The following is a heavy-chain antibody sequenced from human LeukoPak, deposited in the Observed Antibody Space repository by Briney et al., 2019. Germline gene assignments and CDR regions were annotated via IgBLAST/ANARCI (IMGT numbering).Heavy chain of an antibody. Sequence: PSQTLSLTCTVSGGSISSGGYYWSRIRQPPGKGLEWIGYIYHSGSTYYNPSPKSRVTISVDRSKNQFSLKLSSVTAADTAVYYCARDLVRYYFDYWGQGTLVTVSS. V-gene: IGHV4-30-2*01. CDR3: ARDLVRYYFDY. D-gene: IGHD6-13*01. CDR2: IYHSGST. CDR1: GGSISSGGYY. J-gene: IGHJ4*02.